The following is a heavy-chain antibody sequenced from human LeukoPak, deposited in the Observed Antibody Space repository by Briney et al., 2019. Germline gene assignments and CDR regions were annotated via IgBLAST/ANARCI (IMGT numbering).Heavy chain of an antibody. J-gene: IGHJ5*02. V-gene: IGHV3-53*01. CDR3: ARKSLGIVAAGTFFGS. CDR1: GFTVSSNF. Sequence: GGSLRLSCAASGFTVSSNFVTWVRQAPGKGLEWLSIIYSGGGTDYADSVEGRFTISRDNSKNTVYLQMSSLRAEDTAMYHCARKSLGIVAAGTFFGSWGQGTLVTVSS. CDR2: IYSGGGT. D-gene: IGHD6-13*01.